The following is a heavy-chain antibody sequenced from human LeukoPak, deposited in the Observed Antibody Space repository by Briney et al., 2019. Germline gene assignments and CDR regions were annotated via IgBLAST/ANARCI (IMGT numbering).Heavy chain of an antibody. CDR1: GFTFSDYY. D-gene: IGHD6-13*01. CDR2: ISSSSSYT. V-gene: IGHV3-11*06. J-gene: IGHJ4*02. Sequence: GGSLRPSCAASGFTFSDYYMSWIRQAPGKGLEWVSYISSSSSYTNYADSVKGRFTISRDNAKNSLYLQMNSLRAEDTAVYYCARVLAAGVYYFDYWGQGTLVTVSS. CDR3: ARVLAAGVYYFDY.